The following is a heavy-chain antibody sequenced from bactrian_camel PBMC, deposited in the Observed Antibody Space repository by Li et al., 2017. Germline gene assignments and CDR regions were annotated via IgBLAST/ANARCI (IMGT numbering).Heavy chain of an antibody. CDR2: IDTRGSV. D-gene: IGHD2*01. Sequence: QVQLVESGGGSVQPGGSLRLSCAASGYSYRTCLGWFRQPAGKSREGVAAIDTRGSVRIADSVKGRFSISKDNANNTVNLMMNSLKPEDTAMYYCAANFSPYCSGPYLARRANFLGQGTQVTV. J-gene: IGHJ4*01. V-gene: IGHV3S53*01. CDR1: GYSYRTCL.